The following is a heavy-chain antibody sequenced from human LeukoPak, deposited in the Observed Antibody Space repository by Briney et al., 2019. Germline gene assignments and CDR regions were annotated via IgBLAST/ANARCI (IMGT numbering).Heavy chain of an antibody. Sequence: PSETLSLTCTVSGGSISSSSYYWGWIRQPPGTGLEWIGSIYYSGSTYYNPSLKSRVTISVDTSKNQFSLKLSSVAAADTAVYYCARETRLYSGSAPFDPWGQGTLVTVSS. D-gene: IGHD1-26*01. J-gene: IGHJ5*02. CDR1: GGSISSSSYY. CDR2: IYYSGST. CDR3: ARETRLYSGSAPFDP. V-gene: IGHV4-39*07.